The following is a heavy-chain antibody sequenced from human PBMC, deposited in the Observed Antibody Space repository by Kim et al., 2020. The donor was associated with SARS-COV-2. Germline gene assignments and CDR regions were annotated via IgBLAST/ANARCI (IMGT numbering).Heavy chain of an antibody. V-gene: IGHV1-69*13. CDR2: IIPIFGTT. D-gene: IGHD1-26*01. J-gene: IGHJ4*02. CDR1: GCTFTSYA. Sequence: SVKVSCKASGCTFTSYAISWVRQAPGQGLEWMGGIIPIFGTTNYAQKFQGRVTITADESTSTAYMELSSLRSEDTAVYYCARDVPLVGATTGIGYWGQGTLVTVSS. CDR3: ARDVPLVGATTGIGY.